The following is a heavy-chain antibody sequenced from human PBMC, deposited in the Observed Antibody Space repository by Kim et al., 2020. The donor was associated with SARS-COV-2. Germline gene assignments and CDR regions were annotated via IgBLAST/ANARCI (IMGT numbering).Heavy chain of an antibody. CDR2: GNGNT. CDR3: ARLFDY. Sequence: GNGNTKYSQKFQGRVTITRDTSASTAYMELSSLRSEDTAVYYCARLFDYWGQGTLVTVSS. V-gene: IGHV1-3*01. J-gene: IGHJ4*02.